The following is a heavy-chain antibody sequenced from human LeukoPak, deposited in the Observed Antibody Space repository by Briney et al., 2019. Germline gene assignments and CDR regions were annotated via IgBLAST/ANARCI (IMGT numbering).Heavy chain of an antibody. CDR3: ARGTISFDFDD. D-gene: IGHD3-9*01. Sequence: PGGSLRLSCAASGFTFSSFGMHWVRQAPGKGLEWVGIISSDGINKYYADFVQGRFTLSRDNSRSTLSLEMNSLREDDTAVYYCARGTISFDFDDWGRGTLVTVSS. V-gene: IGHV3-30*03. CDR2: ISSDGINK. J-gene: IGHJ4*02. CDR1: GFTFSSFG.